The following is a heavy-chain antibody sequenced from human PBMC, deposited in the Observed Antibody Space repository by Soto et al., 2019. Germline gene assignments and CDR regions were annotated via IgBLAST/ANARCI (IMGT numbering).Heavy chain of an antibody. Sequence: QVQLVESGGGVVQPGRSLRLSCAASGFTFSSYGMHWVRQAPGKGLEWVAVIFSDGSNRYHADSVKGRFTISRDNSKNTLYLQMNSLRAEDTAIYYCAKGTVRGVEDYWGQGTLVTVSS. CDR1: GFTFSSYG. D-gene: IGHD3-10*01. J-gene: IGHJ4*02. V-gene: IGHV3-30*18. CDR2: IFSDGSNR. CDR3: AKGTVRGVEDY.